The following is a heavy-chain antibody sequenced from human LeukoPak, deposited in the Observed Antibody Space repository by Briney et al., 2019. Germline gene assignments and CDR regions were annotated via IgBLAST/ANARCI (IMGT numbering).Heavy chain of an antibody. V-gene: IGHV3-23*01. Sequence: GGSLRLSCAASRFTFSSSAMSWVRQAPGKGLEWVSGISGTGDETYYADSVKGRFTISIDTSKDTLYLQMNSLRAADTAVYYCAKDLYNSGPSVYWGQGSLVTASS. CDR3: AKDLYNSGPSVY. CDR1: RFTFSSSA. D-gene: IGHD6-19*01. J-gene: IGHJ4*02. CDR2: ISGTGDET.